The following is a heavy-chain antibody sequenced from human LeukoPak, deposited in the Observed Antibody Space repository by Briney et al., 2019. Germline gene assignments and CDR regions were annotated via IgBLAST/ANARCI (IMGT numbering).Heavy chain of an antibody. Sequence: GGSLRLSCAASGFTFSSYEMNWVRQAAGKGLEWVSYISSSGSTIYYADSVKGRFTISRDNAKNSLYLQMNSLRAEDTAVYYCARAGYSGYANDYWGQGTLVTVSS. CDR1: GFTFSSYE. CDR2: ISSSGSTI. CDR3: ARAGYSGYANDY. D-gene: IGHD5-12*01. J-gene: IGHJ4*02. V-gene: IGHV3-48*03.